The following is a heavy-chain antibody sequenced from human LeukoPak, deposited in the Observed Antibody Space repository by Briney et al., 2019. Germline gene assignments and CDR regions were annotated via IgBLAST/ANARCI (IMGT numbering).Heavy chain of an antibody. J-gene: IGHJ4*02. CDR3: AREGITVTTLGY. D-gene: IGHD4-17*01. Sequence: GGSLRLSCAASGFTFSSYWTSWVRQAPGKGLEWVANIKRDGSEKYYVDSVKGRFTISRDNAKNSLYLQMNSLRAEDTAVYYCAREGITVTTLGYWGQGTLVTVSS. CDR2: IKRDGSEK. V-gene: IGHV3-7*01. CDR1: GFTFSSYW.